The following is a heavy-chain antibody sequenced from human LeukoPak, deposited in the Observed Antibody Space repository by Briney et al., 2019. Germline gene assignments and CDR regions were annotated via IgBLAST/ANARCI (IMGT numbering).Heavy chain of an antibody. CDR3: ARASGSYLDMWFDP. CDR2: IYSGGST. V-gene: IGHV3-53*04. Sequence: GGSLRLSCAASGFTFSSNYMSWVRQAPGKGLEWVSVIYSGGSTYYADSVKGRFTISRHNSKNTLYLQMNSLRAEDTAVYYCARASGSYLDMWFDPWGQGTLVTVSS. CDR1: GFTFSSNY. D-gene: IGHD1-26*01. J-gene: IGHJ5*02.